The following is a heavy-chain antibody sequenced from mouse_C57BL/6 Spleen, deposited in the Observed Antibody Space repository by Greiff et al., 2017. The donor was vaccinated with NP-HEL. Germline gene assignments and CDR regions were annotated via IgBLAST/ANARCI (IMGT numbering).Heavy chain of an antibody. CDR3: ARSHGHRAMDY. CDR2: INYDGSST. D-gene: IGHD6-1*01. J-gene: IGHJ4*01. CDR1: GFTFSDYY. V-gene: IGHV5-16*01. Sequence: EVKVVESEGGLVQPGSSMKLSCTASGFTFSDYYMAWVRQVPEKGLEWVANINYDGSSTYYLDSLKSRFIISRDNAKNILYLQMSSLKSEDTATYYCARSHGHRAMDYWGQGTSVTVSS.